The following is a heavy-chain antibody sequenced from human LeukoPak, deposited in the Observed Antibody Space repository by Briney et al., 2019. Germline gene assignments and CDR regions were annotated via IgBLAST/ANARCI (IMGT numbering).Heavy chain of an antibody. Sequence: GGSLRLSCAAAGFTCSNYGMSWLRQAPGRGLECVSVISGAGDRTYYAATVRGRFTLSRDNSKNTLYLQMNSLSAEDTAVYYCAKGHSAYGTGFDYWGQGTLVTVSS. CDR3: AKGHSAYGTGFDY. CDR1: GFTCSNYG. J-gene: IGHJ4*02. V-gene: IGHV3-23*01. CDR2: ISGAGDRT. D-gene: IGHD5-12*01.